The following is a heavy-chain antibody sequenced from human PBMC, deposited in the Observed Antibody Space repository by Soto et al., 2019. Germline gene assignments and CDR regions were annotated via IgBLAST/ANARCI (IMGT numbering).Heavy chain of an antibody. J-gene: IGHJ3*02. Sequence: GGSLRLSCAASGFTFSNAWMSWVRQAPGKGLEWVGRIKSKTDGGTTDYAAPVKGRFTISRDDSKNTLYLQMNSLKTEDTAVYYCTTDPYYDHDAFDIWGQGTMVTVSS. CDR1: GFTFSNAW. V-gene: IGHV3-15*01. D-gene: IGHD3-22*01. CDR3: TTDPYYDHDAFDI. CDR2: IKSKTDGGTT.